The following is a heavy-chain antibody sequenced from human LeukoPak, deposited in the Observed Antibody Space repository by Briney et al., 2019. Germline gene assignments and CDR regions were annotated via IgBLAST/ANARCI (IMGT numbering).Heavy chain of an antibody. V-gene: IGHV3-23*01. CDR2: IGASGEST. CDR1: GFTFSVAA. J-gene: IGHJ3*01. CDR3: AKDIQLST. Sequence: LSGGSLRLSYAASGFTFSVAAMTWVRQAPGKGLEWVSLIGASGESTYYADSVKGRFTVSRDNSKNTLSLQMSSLRVEDTAMYFCAKDIQLSTWGLGTMVTVSS. D-gene: IGHD5-24*01.